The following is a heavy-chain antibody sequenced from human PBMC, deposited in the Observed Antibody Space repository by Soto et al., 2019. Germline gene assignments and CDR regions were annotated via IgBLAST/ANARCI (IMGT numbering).Heavy chain of an antibody. Sequence: ASVKVSCKASGYTFTSYDINRVRQATGQGLEWMGWMDPNSGNTGYAQKFQGRVTMTRNTSISTAYMELSSLRSEDTAVYYCARYWSSGWFDYWGQGTLVTVSS. J-gene: IGHJ4*02. CDR1: GYTFTSYD. V-gene: IGHV1-8*01. CDR3: ARYWSSGWFDY. CDR2: MDPNSGNT. D-gene: IGHD6-19*01.